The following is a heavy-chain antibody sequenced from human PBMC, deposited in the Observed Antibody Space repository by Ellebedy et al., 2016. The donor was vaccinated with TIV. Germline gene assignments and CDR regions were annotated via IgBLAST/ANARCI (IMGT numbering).Heavy chain of an antibody. V-gene: IGHV3-53*01. J-gene: IGHJ3*02. CDR2: LYSGGSI. D-gene: IGHD3-10*01. CDR1: GVIVSNNY. CDR3: AREAGYYGSGRGGFDI. Sequence: GESLKISXAASGVIVSNNYMNWVRQAQGKGPEWDSVLYSGGSIDYADSVKGRFTVSRDISKNTVYLQMNSLRVEDTAVYYCAREAGYYGSGRGGFDIWGQGTMVTVSS.